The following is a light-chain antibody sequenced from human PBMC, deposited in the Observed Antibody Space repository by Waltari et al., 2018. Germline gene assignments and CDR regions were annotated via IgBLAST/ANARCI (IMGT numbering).Light chain of an antibody. CDR1: QSISSH. Sequence: EIVLTQSPATLSLSPGERATLSCWASQSISSHIAWYQHKPGQAPRLLVYDAYNRATGIPARFSGSGSGTDFTLTIGSLEPEDFAVYYCQHGHTWPLSFGGGTKVEI. V-gene: IGKV3-11*01. CDR2: DAY. CDR3: QHGHTWPLS. J-gene: IGKJ4*01.